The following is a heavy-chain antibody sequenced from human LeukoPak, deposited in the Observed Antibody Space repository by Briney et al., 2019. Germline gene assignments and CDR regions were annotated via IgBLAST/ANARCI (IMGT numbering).Heavy chain of an antibody. J-gene: IGHJ4*02. CDR1: GDSISTINW. D-gene: IGHD3-10*01. V-gene: IGHV4-4*02. CDR2: IYHTGSS. Sequence: SETLSLTCTVSGDSISTINWWSWVRQPPGKGLQWIGEIYHTGSSNYDPSLKSRVTISVDQSRNQFSLILTSVTAADTAVYYCARRGYGSGLGQWGQGTLVTASS. CDR3: ARRGYGSGLGQ.